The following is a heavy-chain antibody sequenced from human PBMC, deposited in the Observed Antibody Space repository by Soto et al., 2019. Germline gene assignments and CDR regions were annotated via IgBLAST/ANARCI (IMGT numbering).Heavy chain of an antibody. CDR1: GFTFSSYA. J-gene: IGHJ3*02. CDR3: AEGLVSGIFSSLDI. CDR2: ISGSGDST. Sequence: GGSLRLSCAASGFTFSSYAMSWVRQAPGKGLEWVSGISGSGDSTYYADSVKGRFTISRDNSKNTLYLQMNSLRAEDTAVYYCAEGLVSGIFSSLDIWGQGTMVTVSS. D-gene: IGHD1-26*01. V-gene: IGHV3-23*01.